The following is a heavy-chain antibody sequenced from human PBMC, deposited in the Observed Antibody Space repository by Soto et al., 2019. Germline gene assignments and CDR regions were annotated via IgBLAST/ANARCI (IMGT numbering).Heavy chain of an antibody. D-gene: IGHD1-26*01. CDR2: INPNSGNT. Sequence: ASVKVSCKASGYTFTGYYMHWVRQAPGQGLEWMGWINPNSGNTGYAQKFQGRVTMTRNTSISTAYMELSSLRSEDTAMYYCARHTLLVGATSVYYGMDVWGQGSKVTVSS. J-gene: IGHJ6*02. V-gene: IGHV1-8*02. CDR3: ARHTLLVGATSVYYGMDV. CDR1: GYTFTGYY.